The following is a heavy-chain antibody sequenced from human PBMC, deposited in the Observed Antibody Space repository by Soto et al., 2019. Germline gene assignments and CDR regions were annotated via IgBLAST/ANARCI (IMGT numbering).Heavy chain of an antibody. Sequence: QVQLVQSGTEVKEPGASVSLSCKASGYTFTTYYIHWVRQAPGQGLEWMGMINPSGGSTTYAQNFQGRVTXXRXTXTSTVYMDLNSLRSDDTAVYYCARATSAGNGRRVDVWGQGTTVTVSS. J-gene: IGHJ6*02. CDR1: GYTFTTYY. D-gene: IGHD6-13*01. CDR2: INPSGGST. CDR3: ARATSAGNGRRVDV. V-gene: IGHV1-46*01.